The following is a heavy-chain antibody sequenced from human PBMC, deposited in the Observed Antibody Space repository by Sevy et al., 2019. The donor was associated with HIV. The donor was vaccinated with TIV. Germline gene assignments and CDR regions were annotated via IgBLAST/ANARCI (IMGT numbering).Heavy chain of an antibody. J-gene: IGHJ4*02. CDR2: IYYSGST. D-gene: IGHD1-26*01. CDR1: GGSISSSSYY. CDR3: ARLQEGSYSNY. Sequence: SETLSLTCTVSGGSISSSSYYWGWIRQPPGKGLEWIGSIYYSGSTYYNPSLKSRVTISVDTSKNQFSLKLSSVTAADTAVYYCARLQEGSYSNYWDQGTLVTVSS. V-gene: IGHV4-39*01.